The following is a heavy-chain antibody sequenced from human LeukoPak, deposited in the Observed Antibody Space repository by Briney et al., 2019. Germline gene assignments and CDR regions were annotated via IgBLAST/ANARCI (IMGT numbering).Heavy chain of an antibody. CDR3: AREIDGDNWSDP. CDR1: GGSISSSSDY. D-gene: IGHD4-17*01. Sequence: PSETLSLTCTVSGGSISSSSDYWGWIRQPPGKGLEWIGSIYYSGSTYYNPSLKSRVTISVDTSKNQLSLKLSSVTAADTAVYYCAREIDGDNWSDPWGQGTLVTVSS. J-gene: IGHJ5*02. CDR2: IYYSGST. V-gene: IGHV4-39*07.